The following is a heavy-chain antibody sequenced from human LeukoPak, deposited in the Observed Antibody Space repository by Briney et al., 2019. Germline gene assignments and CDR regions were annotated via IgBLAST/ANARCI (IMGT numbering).Heavy chain of an antibody. CDR3: ALEPYGDSYFDY. J-gene: IGHJ4*02. Sequence: GASVKVSCKASGYTFTSYDINWVRQATGQGLEWMGRIIPILGIANYAQKFQGRVTITADKSTSTAYMELSSLRSEDTAVYYCALEPYGDSYFDYWGQGTLVTVSS. CDR2: IIPILGIA. D-gene: IGHD4-17*01. V-gene: IGHV1-69*04. CDR1: GYTFTSYD.